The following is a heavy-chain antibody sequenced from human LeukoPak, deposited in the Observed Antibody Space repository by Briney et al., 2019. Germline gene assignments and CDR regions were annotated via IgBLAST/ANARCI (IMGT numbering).Heavy chain of an antibody. V-gene: IGHV3-21*01. J-gene: IGHJ5*02. CDR3: AREYSSRNNWFDP. D-gene: IGHD6-13*01. CDR2: ISSSSSYI. CDR1: GFTFSSYA. Sequence: PGGSLRLSCAASGFTFSSYAMSWVRQAPGKGLEWVSSISSSSSYIYYADSVKGRFTISRDNAKNSLYLQMNSLRAEDTAVYYCAREYSSRNNWFDPWGQGTLVTVSS.